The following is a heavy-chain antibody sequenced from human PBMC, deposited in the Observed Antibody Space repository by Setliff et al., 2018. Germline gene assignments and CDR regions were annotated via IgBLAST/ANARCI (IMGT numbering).Heavy chain of an antibody. Sequence: GGSLRLSCAASGVTFTNYAMSWVRQAPGKGLEWVSEISDSGVSKYYADSVMGRFSISRDNSKNTLSLQMNSLRAEDMGIYYCARDGGINMVKTYYYGLDVWGQGTTVTVSS. V-gene: IGHV3-23*01. CDR2: ISDSGVSK. D-gene: IGHD3-10*01. J-gene: IGHJ6*02. CDR1: GVTFTNYA. CDR3: ARDGGINMVKTYYYGLDV.